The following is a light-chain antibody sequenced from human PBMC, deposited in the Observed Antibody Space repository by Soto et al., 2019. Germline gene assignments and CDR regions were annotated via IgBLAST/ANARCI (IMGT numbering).Light chain of an antibody. CDR2: DDS. V-gene: IGLV3-21*02. CDR1: NIGSQS. CDR3: QVWDSSSVQVV. J-gene: IGLJ2*01. Sequence: LTQPPSVSVAPGQTARITCGGNNIGSQSVHWYQQKPGQAPVVVVYDDSDRPSGIPERYSGSKSGNTATLTVTRVEAGDEADYYCQVWDSSSVQVVFGGGTKVTVL.